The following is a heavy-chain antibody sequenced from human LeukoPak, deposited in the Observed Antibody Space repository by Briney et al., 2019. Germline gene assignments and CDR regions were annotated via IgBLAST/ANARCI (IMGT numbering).Heavy chain of an antibody. Sequence: GRSLRLSCAASGFTFSSYAMHWVRQAPGKGLEWVAVISYDGSNKYYADSVKGRFTISRDNSKNTLYLQMNSLRAEDTAVYYCARGVVPQLTDIWGQGTMVTVSS. CDR3: ARGVVPQLTDI. D-gene: IGHD1-1*01. CDR2: ISYDGSNK. V-gene: IGHV3-30*01. J-gene: IGHJ3*02. CDR1: GFTFSSYA.